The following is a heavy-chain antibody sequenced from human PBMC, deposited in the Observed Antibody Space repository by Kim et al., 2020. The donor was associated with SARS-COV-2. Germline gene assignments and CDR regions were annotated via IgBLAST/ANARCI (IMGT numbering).Heavy chain of an antibody. CDR1: GGSMSRYY. V-gene: IGHV4-59*01. D-gene: IGHD5-18*01. Sequence: SETLSLTCTVSGGSMSRYYWSWIRQPPGQGLEWIGYIYYAGGTNYNPSLRSRVTILVDTSKNQFSLELTSLTAADTAVYFCARSLNTGASASGYFELWGHGSLVTVSA. CDR2: IYYAGGT. CDR3: ARSLNTGASASGYFEL. J-gene: IGHJ2*01.